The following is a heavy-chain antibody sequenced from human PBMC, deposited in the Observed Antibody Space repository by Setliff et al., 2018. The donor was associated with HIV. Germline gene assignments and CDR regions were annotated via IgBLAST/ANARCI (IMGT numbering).Heavy chain of an antibody. V-gene: IGHV4-38-2*02. J-gene: IGHJ3*02. D-gene: IGHD3-10*01. CDR2: IYHGGTT. CDR3: VRDPPLITYGPDHPFDI. CDR1: GYSISSGYY. Sequence: KTSETLSLTCAVSGYSISSGYYWGWIRQPPGKGLEWIGSIYHGGTTYYNPSLRSRVTISEDTSKNQFSLTLTSVTAADTAVYYCVRDPPLITYGPDHPFDIWGQGTMVTVSS.